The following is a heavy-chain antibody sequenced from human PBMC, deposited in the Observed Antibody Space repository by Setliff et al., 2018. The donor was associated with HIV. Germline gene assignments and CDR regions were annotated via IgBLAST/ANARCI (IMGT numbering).Heavy chain of an antibody. V-gene: IGHV3-9*01. CDR2: VNWNSGSI. Sequence: GGSLRLSCVASGFTFEDYAMHWVRQAPGKGLEWVAAVNWNSGSIGYADAVKGRLTISRDNAMNTLYLEMNSLRVEDTAVYYCVRVAGFSSSWFGYWGQGTLVTVSS. D-gene: IGHD6-13*01. CDR3: VRVAGFSSSWFGY. CDR1: GFTFEDYA. J-gene: IGHJ4*02.